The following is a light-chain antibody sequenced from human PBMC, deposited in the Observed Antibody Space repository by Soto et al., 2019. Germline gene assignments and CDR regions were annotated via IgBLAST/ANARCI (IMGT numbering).Light chain of an antibody. J-gene: IGKJ1*01. CDR3: QQFDSLT. CDR1: RSISTW. CDR2: DAS. V-gene: IGKV1-5*01. Sequence: DIPMTQSPSTLSASVGDRVTITCRASRSISTWLAWYQQKPGKGPELLIYDASSLESGVPSRFSGSGSGTDFTLTISSLQPDDFATYYCQQFDSLTFGQGTKVEIK.